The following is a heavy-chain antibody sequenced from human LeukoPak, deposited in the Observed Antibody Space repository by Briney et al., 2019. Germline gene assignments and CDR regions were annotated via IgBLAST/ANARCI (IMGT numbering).Heavy chain of an antibody. D-gene: IGHD3-22*01. V-gene: IGHV1-69*13. Sequence: ASVKVSCTASGGTFSSYAISWVRQAPGQGLEWMGGIIPIFGTANYAQKFQGRVTITADESTSTAYMELSSLRSEDTAVYYCARGDPYYYDSSGYYWFDPWGQGTLVTVSS. CDR2: IIPIFGTA. J-gene: IGHJ5*02. CDR3: ARGDPYYYDSSGYYWFDP. CDR1: GGTFSSYA.